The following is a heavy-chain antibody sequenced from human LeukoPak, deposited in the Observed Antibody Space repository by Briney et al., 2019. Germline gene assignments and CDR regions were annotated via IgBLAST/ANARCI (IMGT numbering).Heavy chain of an antibody. V-gene: IGHV1-18*01. CDR2: ISPYNGNT. D-gene: IGHD5-12*01. CDR1: GYTFNTYG. Sequence: ASVKVSCKASGYTFNTYGITWVRQAPGQGLEWMGWISPYNGNTNYAQKFQGRVTLTTDTSTSTAYMELRSLRSDDTAVYYCARVSGDIVATWYFDYWGQGTLVTVSS. CDR3: ARVSGDIVATWYFDY. J-gene: IGHJ4*02.